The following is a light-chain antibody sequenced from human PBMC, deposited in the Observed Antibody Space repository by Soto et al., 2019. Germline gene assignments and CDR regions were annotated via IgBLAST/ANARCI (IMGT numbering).Light chain of an antibody. CDR3: QKYNDWPPIT. J-gene: IGKJ5*01. Sequence: SQSRATLYLYKGERATLSCRASQSFTSNIAWYQQKPGQAPRLLMYRASTRATGIPARFSGSGSGTEFTLTITSLQSEDFAVYYCQKYNDWPPITFGQGRRREVK. CDR1: QSFTSN. V-gene: IGKV3-15*01. CDR2: RAS.